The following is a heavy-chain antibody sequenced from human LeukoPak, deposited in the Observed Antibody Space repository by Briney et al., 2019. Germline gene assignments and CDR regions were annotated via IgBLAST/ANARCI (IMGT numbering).Heavy chain of an antibody. Sequence: PGGPLRPSCEAPGFTFSTYVMHGVRQAPGKGLEWVAVMSYDGSNKYYADSVKGRFTISRDNSKNTLYLQMNSLRAEDTAVYYCAKGRGVPAAGLGPDFDYWGQGTLVTVSS. J-gene: IGHJ4*02. CDR3: AKGRGVPAAGLGPDFDY. V-gene: IGHV3-30*18. D-gene: IGHD6-13*01. CDR2: MSYDGSNK. CDR1: GFTFSTYV.